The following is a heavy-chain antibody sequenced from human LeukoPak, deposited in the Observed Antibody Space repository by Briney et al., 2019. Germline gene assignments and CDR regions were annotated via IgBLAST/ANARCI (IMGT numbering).Heavy chain of an antibody. J-gene: IGHJ6*03. CDR3: AELGLTMIGGV. CDR1: GFTFSSYE. V-gene: IGHV3-48*03. Sequence: GESLRLSCAASGFTFSSYEMNWVRQAPGKGLEWVSYISSSGSTIYYADSVKGRFTISRDNAKNSLYLQMDSLRAEDTAVYYCAELGLTMIGGVWGKGTTVTIS. D-gene: IGHD3-10*02. CDR2: ISSSGSTI.